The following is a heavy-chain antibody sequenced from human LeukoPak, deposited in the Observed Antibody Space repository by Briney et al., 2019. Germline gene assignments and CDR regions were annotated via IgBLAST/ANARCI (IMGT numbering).Heavy chain of an antibody. Sequence: SETLSLTCTVSGGSISSYYWSWIRQPPGKGLEWIGYIYYSGSTNYNPSLKSRVTVSVDTSKNQFSLKLSSVTAADTAVYYCARDRASSGSNWFDPWGQGTLVTVSS. V-gene: IGHV4-59*01. CDR3: ARDRASSGSNWFDP. D-gene: IGHD3-22*01. J-gene: IGHJ5*02. CDR1: GGSISSYY. CDR2: IYYSGST.